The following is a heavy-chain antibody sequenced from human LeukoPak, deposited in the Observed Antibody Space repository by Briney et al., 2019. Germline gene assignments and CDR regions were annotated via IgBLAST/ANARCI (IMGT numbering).Heavy chain of an antibody. CDR3: ARESIAVAASYDY. Sequence: ASVKVSCKASGYTFSIYGITWVRQAPGQGLEWMGWINPNSGGTNYAQKFQGRVTMTRDTSISTAYMELSRLRSDDTAVYYCARESIAVAASYDYWGQGTLVTVSS. J-gene: IGHJ4*02. V-gene: IGHV1-2*02. D-gene: IGHD6-19*01. CDR2: INPNSGGT. CDR1: GYTFSIYG.